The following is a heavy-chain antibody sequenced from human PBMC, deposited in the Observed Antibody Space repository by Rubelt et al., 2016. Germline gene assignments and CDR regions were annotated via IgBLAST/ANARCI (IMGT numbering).Heavy chain of an antibody. V-gene: IGHV4-34*01. CDR1: GGSFSGYY. CDR3: ARGQRSSE. J-gene: IGHJ4*02. Sequence: QVQLQQWGAGLLKPSETLSLTCAVYGGSFSGYYWSWIRQPPGKGLEWIGEINDSGGTNYNPSLKSRVTISIDTSKNQFSLKLSSVTAADTAVYDWARGQRSSEWGQGTLVTVSS. CDR2: INDSGGT. D-gene: IGHD3-10*01.